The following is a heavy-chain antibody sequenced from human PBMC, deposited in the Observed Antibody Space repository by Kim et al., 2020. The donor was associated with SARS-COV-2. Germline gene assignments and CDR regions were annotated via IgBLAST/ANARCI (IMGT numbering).Heavy chain of an antibody. J-gene: IGHJ4*02. CDR1: GYTFTSYA. CDR3: ARGRRLGSGSYLSPHFDY. Sequence: ASVKVSCKASGYTFTSYAMHWVRQAPGQRLEWMGWINAGNGNTKYSQKFQGRVTITRDTSASTAYMELSSLRSEDTAVYYCARGRRLGSGSYLSPHFDYWGQGTLVTASS. D-gene: IGHD3-10*01. V-gene: IGHV1-3*01. CDR2: INAGNGNT.